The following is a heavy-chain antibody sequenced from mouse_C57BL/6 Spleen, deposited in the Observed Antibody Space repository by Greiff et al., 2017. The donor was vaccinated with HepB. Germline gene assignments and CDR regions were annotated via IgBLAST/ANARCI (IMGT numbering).Heavy chain of an antibody. CDR3: ARGGNYLSYWYFDV. V-gene: IGHV1-42*01. D-gene: IGHD2-1*01. Sequence: EVQLQQSGPELVKPGASVKISCKASGYSFTGYYMNWVKQSPEKSLEWIGEINPSTGGTTYNQKFKAKATLTVDKSSSTAYMQLKSLTSEDSAVYYCARGGNYLSYWYFDVWGTGTTVTVSS. CDR1: GYSFTGYY. CDR2: INPSTGGT. J-gene: IGHJ1*03.